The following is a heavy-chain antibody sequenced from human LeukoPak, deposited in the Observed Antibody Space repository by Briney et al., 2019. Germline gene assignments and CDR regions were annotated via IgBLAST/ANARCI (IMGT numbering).Heavy chain of an antibody. V-gene: IGHV4-38-2*02. CDR2: IYHSGST. J-gene: IGHJ4*02. Sequence: SETLSLTCTVSGYSISSGYYWGWIRQPPGKGLEWIGSIYHSGSTYYNPSLKSRVTISVDTSKNQFSLKLSSVTAADTAVYYCARTGNDGSIDYWGQGTLVTVSS. D-gene: IGHD1-14*01. CDR3: ARTGNDGSIDY. CDR1: GYSISSGYY.